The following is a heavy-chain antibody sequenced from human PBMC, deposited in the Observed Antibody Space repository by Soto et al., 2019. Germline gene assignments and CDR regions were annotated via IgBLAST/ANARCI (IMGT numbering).Heavy chain of an antibody. V-gene: IGHV3-64D*06. Sequence: SLRLSCSSSGFTFSTSYMHWVRQAPGKGLEYVSAISSHGDRIYYADSVKGRFTITRDNSKSTLFLQMTSLRPADTAMYYCVKVLDSSGWYYYDYWGQGVLVTVSS. CDR2: ISSHGDRI. D-gene: IGHD6-19*01. J-gene: IGHJ4*02. CDR1: GFTFSTSY. CDR3: VKVLDSSGWYYYDY.